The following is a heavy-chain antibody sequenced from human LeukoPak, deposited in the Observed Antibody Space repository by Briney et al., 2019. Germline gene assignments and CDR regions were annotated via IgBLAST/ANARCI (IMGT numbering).Heavy chain of an antibody. CDR1: GFTFSSYG. D-gene: IGHD3-10*01. Sequence: GGSLTLAWAASGFTFSSYGMSWVRQAPGKGLELVAAISGGGSTNYADSVKGRFTISRDSSKNTLYLQMNSLGAEDTAVYYCVKGGAYGSGSYCDYWGQGTLVTVSS. CDR3: VKGGAYGSGSYCDY. J-gene: IGHJ4*02. V-gene: IGHV3-23*01. CDR2: ISGGGST.